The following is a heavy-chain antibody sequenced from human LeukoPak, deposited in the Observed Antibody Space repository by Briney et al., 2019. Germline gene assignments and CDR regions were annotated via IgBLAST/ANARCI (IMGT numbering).Heavy chain of an antibody. CDR1: GFTFDDYA. D-gene: IGHD5-24*01. J-gene: IGHJ6*02. CDR2: ISWNSGSI. Sequence: PGRSLRLSCAASGFTFDDYAMHWVRQAPGKGLEWVSGISWNSGSIGYADSVKGRFTISRDNAKNSLYLQMNSLRAEDTALYYCAKCMANYYYYSMDVWGQGTTVTVSS. V-gene: IGHV3-9*01. CDR3: AKCMANYYYYSMDV.